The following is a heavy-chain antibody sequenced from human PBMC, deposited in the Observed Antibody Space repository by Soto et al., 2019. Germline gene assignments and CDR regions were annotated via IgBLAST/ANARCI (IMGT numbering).Heavy chain of an antibody. CDR1: GYTLTELS. V-gene: IGHV1-24*01. J-gene: IGHJ5*02. Sequence: ASVKVSCKVSGYTLTELSMHWVRQAPGKGLEWMGGFDPEDGETIYAQKFQGRVTMTEDTSTDTAYMELSSLRSEDTAVYYCATLPSYCSSRQCWFDPWGQGTLVTVSS. CDR2: FDPEDGET. CDR3: ATLPSYCSSRQCWFDP. D-gene: IGHD2-2*01.